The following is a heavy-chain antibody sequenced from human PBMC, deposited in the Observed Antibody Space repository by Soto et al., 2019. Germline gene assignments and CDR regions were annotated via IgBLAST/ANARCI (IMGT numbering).Heavy chain of an antibody. Sequence: PXETLSLTCTVSDGSVSSGSYYWTWIRQPPGKGLEWIGYIYSSGSTLYNPSLKSRVIISVDTSMNQFSLKLSSVTAADTAVYYCARDSLALFDSWGQGTLVTVSS. CDR3: ARDSLALFDS. V-gene: IGHV4-61*01. CDR1: DGSVSSGSYY. CDR2: IYSSGST. J-gene: IGHJ4*02. D-gene: IGHD5-12*01.